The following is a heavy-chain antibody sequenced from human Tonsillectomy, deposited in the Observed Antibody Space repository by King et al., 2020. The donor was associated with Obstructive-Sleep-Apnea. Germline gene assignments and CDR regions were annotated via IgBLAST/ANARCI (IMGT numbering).Heavy chain of an antibody. J-gene: IGHJ3*02. D-gene: IGHD1-26*01. V-gene: IGHV3-48*04. CDR1: GFTFSDYT. CDR2: ISSSSTTI. Sequence: VQLVESGGGLVQPGGSLRLSCAASGFTFSDYTMNWVRQAPGKGLEWVSYISSSSTTIYYADSVKGRFTISRDNSENSLYLQMSSLRAEDTAVYYCARDSKSGSEVGAFDIWGQGTMVTVSS. CDR3: ARDSKSGSEVGAFDI.